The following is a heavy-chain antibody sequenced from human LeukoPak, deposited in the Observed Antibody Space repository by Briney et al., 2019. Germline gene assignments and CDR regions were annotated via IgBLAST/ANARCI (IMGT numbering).Heavy chain of an antibody. J-gene: IGHJ4*02. CDR1: GFTLSSYW. V-gene: IGHV3-7*01. CDR3: ARDFLEDTQ. CDR2: IKYDGSEI. D-gene: IGHD2-15*01. Sequence: GGSLRLSCAASGFTLSSYWMSWVRRAPGKGLEWVANIKYDGSEIDYVDSVKGRFTISRDNAKNSLYLQMNSLRAEDTAVYYCARDFLEDTQWGQGTLVTVSS.